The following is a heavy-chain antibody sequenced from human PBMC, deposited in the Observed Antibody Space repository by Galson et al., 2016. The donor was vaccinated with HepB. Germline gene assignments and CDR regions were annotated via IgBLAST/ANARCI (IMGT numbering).Heavy chain of an antibody. D-gene: IGHD3-10*01. J-gene: IGHJ3*02. CDR1: GFTFSDFG. CDR2: IWYDGSNK. Sequence: SLRLSCAASGFTFSDFGMHWVRQAPGKGLEWVALIWYDGSNKHYADSVKGRFTISRDNSKNTLYLQMNSLTAEDTAVYYCARNMYGAATNYIGDVFDIWGQGTMVTVSS. V-gene: IGHV3-33*01. CDR3: ARNMYGAATNYIGDVFDI.